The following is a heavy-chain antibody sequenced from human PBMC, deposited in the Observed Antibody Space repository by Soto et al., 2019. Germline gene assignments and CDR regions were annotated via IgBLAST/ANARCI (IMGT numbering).Heavy chain of an antibody. J-gene: IGHJ6*03. CDR3: TRDVVLCSCGTCYGIPMVF. CDR1: AFTISSKY. Sequence: PGGALRLSCAASAFTISSKYMIGGRQALEKGLEWGSLINRGGSISDADSVKGRFTISRDNSENTLYLQMSTLGVEDTSVSFCTRDVVLCSCGTCYGIPMVFCGKGTTVT. V-gene: IGHV3-66*01. D-gene: IGHD2-15*01. CDR2: INRGGSI.